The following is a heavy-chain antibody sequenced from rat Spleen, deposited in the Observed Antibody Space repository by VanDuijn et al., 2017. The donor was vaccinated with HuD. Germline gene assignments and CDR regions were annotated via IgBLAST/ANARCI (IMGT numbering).Heavy chain of an antibody. D-gene: IGHD1-5*01. CDR1: GFTFSNYG. CDR3: ARDQIGTTTYYFDY. J-gene: IGHJ2*01. Sequence: EVQLVESGGGLVQPGRSLKLSCAASGFTFSNYGMHWIRQAPTKGLEWVASISYEGSSTYYGDSVKGRFTISRDNAKSTLYLQLDSLRSEDTATYYCARDQIGTTTYYFDYWGQGVMVTVSS. CDR2: ISYEGSST. V-gene: IGHV5-19*01.